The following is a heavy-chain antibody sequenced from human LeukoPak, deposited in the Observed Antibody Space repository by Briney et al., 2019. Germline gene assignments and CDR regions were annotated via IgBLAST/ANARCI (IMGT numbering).Heavy chain of an antibody. Sequence: GGSLRLSCAASGFTLSSYEMNWVGQAPGKGLEWVSYISSSGSTIYYADSVKGRFTISRDNAKNSLYLQMNSLRAENTAVYYCARDHTVTIGYWGHGALVTVSS. CDR1: GFTLSSYE. D-gene: IGHD4-17*01. J-gene: IGHJ4*01. CDR3: ARDHTVTIGY. CDR2: ISSSGSTI. V-gene: IGHV3-48*03.